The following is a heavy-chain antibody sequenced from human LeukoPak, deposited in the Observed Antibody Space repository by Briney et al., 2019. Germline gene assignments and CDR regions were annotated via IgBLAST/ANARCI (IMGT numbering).Heavy chain of an antibody. CDR2: IYSDGST. J-gene: IGHJ4*02. Sequence: GGSLRLSCAASGFTVSSNYMSWVRQAPGKGLEWVSLIYSDGSTYYADSVKGRFTISRDNSKNTLYLQMNSLRVEDTAVYYCARVGYTGTWYSSPPFDYWGQGTLVTVSS. CDR1: GFTVSSNY. CDR3: ARVGYTGTWYSSPPFDY. D-gene: IGHD6-13*01. V-gene: IGHV3-66*01.